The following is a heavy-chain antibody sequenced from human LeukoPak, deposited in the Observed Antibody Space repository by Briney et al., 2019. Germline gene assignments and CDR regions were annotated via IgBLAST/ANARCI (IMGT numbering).Heavy chain of an antibody. CDR3: ARVLVAYYYYYMDV. CDR2: INPNSGGT. D-gene: IGHD1-26*01. CDR1: GYTFTGYY. J-gene: IGHJ6*03. V-gene: IGHV1-2*02. Sequence: GPSVKVSCKASGYTFTGYYMHWVRQAPGQGLEWMGWINPNSGGTNYAQKFQGRVTMTRDTSISTAYMELSRLRSDDTAVYYCARVLVAYYYYYMDVWGKGTTVTVSS.